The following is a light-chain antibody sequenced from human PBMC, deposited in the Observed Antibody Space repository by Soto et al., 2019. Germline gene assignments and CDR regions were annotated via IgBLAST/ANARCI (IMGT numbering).Light chain of an antibody. CDR2: DAS. J-gene: IGKJ2*01. Sequence: DIPMTQSPSTLSASVGDRVTITCRASQSISSWLAWYQHKPGKAPKLLIYDASSLESGVPSWFSGSGSGTEFTLTISGLQPDDFATYYCQQYNSYSMYTFGQGTKLEIK. V-gene: IGKV1-5*01. CDR1: QSISSW. CDR3: QQYNSYSMYT.